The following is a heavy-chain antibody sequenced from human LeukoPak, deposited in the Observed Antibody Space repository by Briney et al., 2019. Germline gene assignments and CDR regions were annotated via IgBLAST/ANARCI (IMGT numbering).Heavy chain of an antibody. D-gene: IGHD6-19*01. J-gene: IGHJ4*02. CDR3: ARSKAYSSGWTDFDC. V-gene: IGHV3-48*03. CDR1: EFTFTSYE. CDR2: ISSSGNTI. Sequence: GGSLRLSCAASEFTFTSYELNWVRQAPGKGLEWVSYISSSGNTISYADSVKGRFTISRENAKNSLYLQMDNLRAEDTAVYYCARSKAYSSGWTDFDCWGQGTLVTVSS.